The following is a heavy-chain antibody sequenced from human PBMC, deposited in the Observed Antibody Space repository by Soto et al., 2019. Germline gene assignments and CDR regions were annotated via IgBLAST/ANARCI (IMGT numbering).Heavy chain of an antibody. D-gene: IGHD6-6*01. CDR2: ISGSGGST. CDR1: GFTFSSYA. J-gene: IGHJ6*03. Sequence: GGSLILSCAASGFTFSSYAMSWVRQAPGKGLEWVSAISGSGGSTYYADSVKGRFTISRDNSKNTLYLQMNSLRAEDTAVYYCAKVLAGSSSGYYYYYMDVWGKGTTVTVSS. V-gene: IGHV3-23*01. CDR3: AKVLAGSSSGYYYYYMDV.